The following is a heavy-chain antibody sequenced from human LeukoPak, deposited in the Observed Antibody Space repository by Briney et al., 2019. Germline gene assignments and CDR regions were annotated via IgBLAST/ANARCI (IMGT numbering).Heavy chain of an antibody. CDR2: IIPIFGTA. CDR1: GGTFSSYA. CDR3: ASEYGSGSYYNAAFDI. V-gene: IGHV1-69*06. Sequence: GASVKVSCKASGGTFSSYAISWVRQPPGQGLEWMGGIIPIFGTANYAQKFQGRVTITADKSTSTAYMELSSLRSEDTAVYYCASEYGSGSYYNAAFDIWGQGTMVTVSS. J-gene: IGHJ3*02. D-gene: IGHD3-10*01.